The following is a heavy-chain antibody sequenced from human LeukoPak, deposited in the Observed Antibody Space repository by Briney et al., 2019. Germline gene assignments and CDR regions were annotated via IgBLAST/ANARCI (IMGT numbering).Heavy chain of an antibody. CDR2: IWYDGSNK. D-gene: IGHD6-25*01. CDR1: GFTFSSYG. CDR3: ARDPYSSGRGYYGMDV. V-gene: IGHV3-33*01. Sequence: PGGSLRLSCAASGFTFSSYGMHWVRQAPGKGLEWVAVIWYDGSNKYYADSVKGRFTISRDNSKNTLYLQMNSLRAEDTAVYSCARDPYSSGRGYYGMDVWGNGTTVTVSS. J-gene: IGHJ6*04.